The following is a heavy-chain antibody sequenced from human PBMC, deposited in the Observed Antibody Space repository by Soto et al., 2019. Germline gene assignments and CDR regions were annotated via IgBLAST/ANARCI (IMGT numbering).Heavy chain of an antibody. CDR3: ARVNYYYGMDV. CDR2: ISSSSSTI. CDR1: GFTFSSYS. V-gene: IGHV3-48*01. J-gene: IGHJ6*02. Sequence: GGSLRLSCAASGFTFSSYSMNWVRQAPGKGLEWVSYISSSSSTIYYADSVKGRFTISRDNANNSLYLQMNRLRAEDTAVYYCARVNYYYGMDVWGQGTTVTVSS.